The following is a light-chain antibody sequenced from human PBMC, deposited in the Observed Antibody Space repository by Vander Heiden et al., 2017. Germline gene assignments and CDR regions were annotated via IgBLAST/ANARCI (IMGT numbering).Light chain of an antibody. CDR2: AAS. V-gene: IGKV1-39*01. CDR1: QSISSY. Sequence: DIQMTQSPSSLSASVGDRVTITCRASQSISSYLNWYQQKPGKAPKLLIYAASSLQSGVPSRISGSGSGTDFTLTISSLQPEDFATYYCQQSYSTSVTFGQGTLLDIK. J-gene: IGKJ5*01. CDR3: QQSYSTSVT.